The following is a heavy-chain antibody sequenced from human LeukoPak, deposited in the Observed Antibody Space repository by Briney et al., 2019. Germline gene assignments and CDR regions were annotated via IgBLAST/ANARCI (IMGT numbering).Heavy chain of an antibody. CDR2: INHSGST. V-gene: IGHV4-34*01. CDR1: GGSFSGHY. Sequence: SETLSLTCAVYGGSFSGHYWTWIRQPPGKGLEWIGEINHSGSTTYNPSLNNRVTILVDTSKNQFSLKLTSVTAADTAVYYCARPRYGSGSLDSWGQGTLVTVSS. D-gene: IGHD3-10*01. CDR3: ARPRYGSGSLDS. J-gene: IGHJ4*02.